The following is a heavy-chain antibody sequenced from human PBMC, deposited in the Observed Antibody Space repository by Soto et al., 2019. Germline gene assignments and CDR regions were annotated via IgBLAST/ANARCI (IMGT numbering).Heavy chain of an antibody. V-gene: IGHV3-33*01. CDR2: IWYDGSNK. Sequence: GGSLRLSCASSGFTFSSYGMHWVRQAPGKGLEWVAVIWYDGSNKYYADSVKGRFTISRDNSKNTLYLQMNSLRAGDTAVYYCVRDCRPMLGVIGMGGWGKGTTVTGSS. D-gene: IGHD3-22*01. J-gene: IGHJ6*04. CDR1: GFTFSSYG. CDR3: VRDCRPMLGVIGMGG.